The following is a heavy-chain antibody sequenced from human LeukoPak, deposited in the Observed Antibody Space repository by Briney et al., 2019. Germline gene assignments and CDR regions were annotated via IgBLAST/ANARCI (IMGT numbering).Heavy chain of an antibody. J-gene: IGHJ4*02. CDR1: GFPFSGPW. V-gene: IGHV3-74*03. CDR3: VRDETLWTLDW. D-gene: IGHD3/OR15-3a*01. Sequence: QPGGSLRLSCTASGFPFSGPWLHWARQAPGLGWVWVSRINERGTDSMYAESVKGRFTISRDNAKNTVYLQMNSLRVEDTAVYHCVRDETLWTLDWWGQGTLVSVSS. CDR2: INERGTDS.